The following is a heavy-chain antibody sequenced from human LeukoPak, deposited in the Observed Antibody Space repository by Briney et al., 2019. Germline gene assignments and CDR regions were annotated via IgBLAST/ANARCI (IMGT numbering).Heavy chain of an antibody. V-gene: IGHV4-30-2*01. CDR3: ARDTGYYGMDV. CDR2: IYHSGST. J-gene: IGHJ6*02. CDR1: GGSISSGGYY. Sequence: SQTLSLTCTVSGGSISSGGYYWSWIRQPPGKGLEWIGYIYHSGSTYYNPSLKSRVTISVDRSKNQFSLKLSSVTAADTAVYYCARDTGYYGMDVWGQGTTVTVSS. D-gene: IGHD4-11*01.